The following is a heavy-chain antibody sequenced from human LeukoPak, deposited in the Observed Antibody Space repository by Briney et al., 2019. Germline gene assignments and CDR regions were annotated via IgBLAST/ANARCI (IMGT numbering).Heavy chain of an antibody. D-gene: IGHD3-22*01. Sequence: PGGSLRLSCAASGFTFSSYAMSWVRQAPGKGLEWVANIKQDGSEKYYVDSVKGRFTISRDNAKNSLYLQMNSLRAEDTAVYYCASSYDSSGYYYYYYGMDVWGQGTTVTVSS. V-gene: IGHV3-7*01. J-gene: IGHJ6*02. CDR1: GFTFSSYA. CDR3: ASSYDSSGYYYYYYGMDV. CDR2: IKQDGSEK.